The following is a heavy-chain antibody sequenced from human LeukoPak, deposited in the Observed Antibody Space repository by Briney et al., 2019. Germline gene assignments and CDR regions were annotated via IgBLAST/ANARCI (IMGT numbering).Heavy chain of an antibody. Sequence: PSETLSLTCTVSGGSISSYYWSWIRQPPGKGLEWSGDIYYSGSTNYNPSLKSRVTISVDTSKNQFSLKLSSVTAADTAVYYCARERDGYNYRGLYYFDYWGQGTLVTVSS. J-gene: IGHJ4*02. CDR2: IYYSGST. D-gene: IGHD5-24*01. CDR1: GGSISSYY. V-gene: IGHV4-59*01. CDR3: ARERDGYNYRGLYYFDY.